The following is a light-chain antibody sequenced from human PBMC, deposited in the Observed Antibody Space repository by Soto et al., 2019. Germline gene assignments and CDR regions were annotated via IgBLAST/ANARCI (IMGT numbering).Light chain of an antibody. Sequence: DIQMTQSPSSLSVSVGDRVTITCRASQGISNYLAWYQQKPGKVPKLLIYAASTLQSGVPSRFSGSGSGTDFTLTISCLQSEDFATYYCQQYYSYPPITFGQGTRLEIK. V-gene: IGKV1-27*01. J-gene: IGKJ5*01. CDR1: QGISNY. CDR2: AAS. CDR3: QQYYSYPPIT.